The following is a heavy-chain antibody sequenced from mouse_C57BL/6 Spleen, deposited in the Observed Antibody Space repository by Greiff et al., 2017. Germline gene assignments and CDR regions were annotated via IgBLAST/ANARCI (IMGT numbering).Heavy chain of an antibody. CDR1: GYTFTSYW. Sequence: QVQLQQPGAELVKPGASVKLSCKASGYTFTSYWMHWVKQRPGQGLEWIGMIHPNSGSTNYNEKFKSKATLTVDKSSSTAYMQLSSLTSEDSAVXYCARDYGSSYLLAYWGQGTLVTVSA. CDR2: IHPNSGST. V-gene: IGHV1-64*01. J-gene: IGHJ3*01. CDR3: ARDYGSSYLLAY. D-gene: IGHD1-1*01.